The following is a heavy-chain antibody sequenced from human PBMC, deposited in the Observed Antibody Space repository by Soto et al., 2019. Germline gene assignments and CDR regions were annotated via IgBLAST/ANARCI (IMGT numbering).Heavy chain of an antibody. D-gene: IGHD5-12*01. CDR1: GYTFTSYY. CDR3: AREQPGDGYNF. V-gene: IGHV1-46*01. J-gene: IGHJ4*02. CDR2: INPSGGST. Sequence: QVQLVQSGAEVKKPGASVKVSCKASGYTFTSYYMHWVRQAPGQGLEWMGIINPSGGSTSYAQKFQGSVTMNRDTSTSTVYRELRSLRSEDTAVYYFAREQPGDGYNFWGQGTLVTVSS.